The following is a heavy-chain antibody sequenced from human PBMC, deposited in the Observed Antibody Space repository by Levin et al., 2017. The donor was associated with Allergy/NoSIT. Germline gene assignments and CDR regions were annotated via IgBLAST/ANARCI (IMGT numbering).Heavy chain of an antibody. D-gene: IGHD1-26*01. CDR1: GFSFSTYG. CDR2: ITSDGSNK. V-gene: IGHV3-30*18. Sequence: GGSLRLSCVASGFSFSTYGIQWVRQAPGKGLEWVALITSDGSNKYYADPVKGRFTISRGNSKNTVYLQMNSLRAEDTAVYYCAKGGDFDYWGLGTVVTVSS. CDR3: AKGGDFDY. J-gene: IGHJ4*02.